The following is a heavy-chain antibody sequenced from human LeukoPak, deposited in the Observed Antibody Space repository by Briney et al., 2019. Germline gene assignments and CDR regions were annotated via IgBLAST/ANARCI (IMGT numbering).Heavy chain of an antibody. Sequence: GGSLRLSCAASGFTFSSYSMNWVRQAPGKGLEWVSYISSSSSTIYYADSVKGRFTISRDNAKNSLYLQMNSLRAEDTAVYYCARGQDKNYYYYYYMDVWGKGTTVTVSS. J-gene: IGHJ6*03. CDR3: ARGQDKNYYYYYYMDV. V-gene: IGHV3-48*01. D-gene: IGHD2-15*01. CDR2: ISSSSSTI. CDR1: GFTFSSYS.